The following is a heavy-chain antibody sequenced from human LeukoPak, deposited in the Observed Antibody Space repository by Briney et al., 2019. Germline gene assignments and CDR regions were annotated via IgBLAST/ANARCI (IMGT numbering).Heavy chain of an antibody. CDR3: AKRIYGWYQIDY. CDR1: GFSFRDYA. D-gene: IGHD6-19*01. CDR2: ITGPGEGA. J-gene: IGHJ4*02. V-gene: IGHV3-23*01. Sequence: GGSLRLSCAASGFSFRDYAMSWVRQAPGKGLEWVSAITGPGEGAFYADSVQGRFTISRDNYKNILCLQMNSLRADDTAVYFCAKRIYGWYQIDYWGQGTLVTVSS.